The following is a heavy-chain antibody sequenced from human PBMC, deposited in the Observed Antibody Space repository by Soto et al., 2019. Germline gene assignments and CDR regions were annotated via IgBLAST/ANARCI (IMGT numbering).Heavy chain of an antibody. Sequence: SETLSLTCAVYGGSFSGYYWSWIRQPPGKGLEWIGEINHSGSTNYNPSLKSRVTISVDTSKNQFSLKLSSVTAADTAVYYCARGSHGGDYWYFDLWGRGTLVTVSS. CDR2: INHSGST. V-gene: IGHV4-34*01. CDR3: ARGSHGGDYWYFDL. J-gene: IGHJ2*01. D-gene: IGHD4-17*01. CDR1: GGSFSGYY.